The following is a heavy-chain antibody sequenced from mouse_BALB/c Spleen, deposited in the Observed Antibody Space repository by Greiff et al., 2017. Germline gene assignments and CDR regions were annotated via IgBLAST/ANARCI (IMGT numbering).Heavy chain of an antibody. CDR2: ISNGGGST. J-gene: IGHJ3*01. CDR1: GFTFSSYT. D-gene: IGHD1-1*01. V-gene: IGHV5-12-2*01. Sequence: EVKVVESGGGLVQPGGSLKLSCAASGFTFSSYTMSWVRQTPEKRLEWVAYISNGGGSTYYPDTVKGRFTISRDNAKNTLYLQMSSLKSEDTAMYYCARLGSSYWFAYWGQGTLVTVSA. CDR3: ARLGSSYWFAY.